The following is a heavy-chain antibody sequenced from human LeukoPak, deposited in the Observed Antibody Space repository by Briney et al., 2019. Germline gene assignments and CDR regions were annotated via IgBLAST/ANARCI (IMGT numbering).Heavy chain of an antibody. CDR1: RYTFTSYD. CDR3: ASTTAENWIDP. V-gene: IGHV1-8*01. D-gene: IGHD1-1*01. CDR2: MKPNSGNT. J-gene: IGHJ5*02. Sequence: SVKVSCKASRYTFTSYDINWVRQASGQRLEWMGWMKPNSGNTGYEQKFQGKVTITADKSTGTADMELSSLRPEDTVVYYCASTTAENWIDPWGQGTLVTVSS.